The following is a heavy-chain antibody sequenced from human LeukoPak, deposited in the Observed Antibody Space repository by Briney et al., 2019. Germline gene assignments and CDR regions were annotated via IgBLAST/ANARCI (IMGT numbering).Heavy chain of an antibody. J-gene: IGHJ6*02. CDR1: GLTFSSYA. D-gene: IGHD6-13*01. CDR2: ISGSGGST. V-gene: IGHV3-23*01. Sequence: GGSLRLSCAASGLTFSSYAMSWVRQAPGKGLEWVSAISGSGGSTYYADSVKGRFTISRDNSKNTLYLQMNSLRAEDTAVYYCAKDSSSWYWPPPTYYYYGMDVWGQGTTVTVSS. CDR3: AKDSSSWYWPPPTYYYYGMDV.